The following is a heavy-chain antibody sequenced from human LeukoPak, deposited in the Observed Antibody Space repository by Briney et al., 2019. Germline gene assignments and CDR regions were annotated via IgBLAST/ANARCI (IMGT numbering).Heavy chain of an antibody. J-gene: IGHJ4*02. CDR1: GGSISSYF. CDR3: ARGRKGGSAL. D-gene: IGHD3-10*01. CDR2: IYYSGST. V-gene: IGHV4-59*12. Sequence: PSETLSLTCTVSGGSISSYFWSWIRQPPGKGLEWIGYIYYSGSTNYNPSLKSRVTLSVDTSKNQFSLKLSSVTAADTAFYYCARGRKGGSALWGQGTLVTVSS.